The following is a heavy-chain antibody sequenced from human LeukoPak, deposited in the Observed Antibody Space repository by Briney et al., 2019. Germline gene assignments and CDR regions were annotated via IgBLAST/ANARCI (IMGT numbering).Heavy chain of an antibody. CDR1: GFTFSSYA. V-gene: IGHV3-23*01. D-gene: IGHD3-22*01. Sequence: SGGSLRLSCAASGFTFSSYAMSWVRQAPGKGLEWVSAISGSGGSTYYADSVKGRFTISRDNSKNTLYLQMNSLRAEDTAVYYCAKDRGAKGYYDWDYFDYWGQGTLVTVSS. CDR3: AKDRGAKGYYDWDYFDY. J-gene: IGHJ4*02. CDR2: ISGSGGST.